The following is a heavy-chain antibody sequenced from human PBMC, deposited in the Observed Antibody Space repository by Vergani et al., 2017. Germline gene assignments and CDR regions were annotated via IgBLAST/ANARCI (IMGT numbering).Heavy chain of an antibody. CDR3: ARDVGDFWSGSDDNHYYYYMDV. J-gene: IGHJ6*03. V-gene: IGHV3-53*02. D-gene: IGHD3-3*01. Sequence: EVQLVETGGGLIQPGGSLRLSCAASGFTVSSNYMSWVRQAPGKGLEWVSVIYSGGSTYYADSVKGRFTISRDNSKNTLYLQMNSLRAEDTAVYYCARDVGDFWSGSDDNHYYYYMDVWGKGTTVTVSS. CDR1: GFTVSSNY. CDR2: IYSGGST.